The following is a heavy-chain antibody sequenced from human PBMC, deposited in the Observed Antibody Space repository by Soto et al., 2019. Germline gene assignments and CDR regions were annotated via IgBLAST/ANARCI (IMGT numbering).Heavy chain of an antibody. J-gene: IGHJ5*02. CDR2: TYYRSKWYN. Sequence: SQTLSLPCAISGDSVSSNSATWNWIRQSPSRGLEWLGRTYYRSKWYNDYAISVKSRITINPDTSKNQFSLQLSSVIPDDTAVYYCGRAHLGSDRYILEPFDPWGQGTLVTVSS. D-gene: IGHD1-1*01. V-gene: IGHV6-1*01. CDR1: GDSVSSNSAT. CDR3: GRAHLGSDRYILEPFDP.